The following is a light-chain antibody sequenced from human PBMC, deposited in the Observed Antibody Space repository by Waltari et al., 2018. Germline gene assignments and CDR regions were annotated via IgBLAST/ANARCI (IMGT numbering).Light chain of an antibody. J-gene: IGLJ3*02. CDR3: ILYMGSGIWV. CDR1: SGSVSTAYY. Sequence: QTVVAQEPSFSVSPGGTVTPTCGLSSGSVSTAYYTAWFQQPPCQAPRSLIYSPNTRSSGVPARFSGSILGNKAALTITGAQADDESDYYCILYMGSGIWVVGGGTKLTVL. V-gene: IGLV8-61*01. CDR2: SPN.